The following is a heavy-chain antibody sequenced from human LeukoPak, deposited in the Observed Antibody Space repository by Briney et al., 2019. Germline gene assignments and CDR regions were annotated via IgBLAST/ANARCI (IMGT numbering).Heavy chain of an antibody. CDR1: GFTFSSYA. V-gene: IGHV3-23*01. D-gene: IGHD3-22*01. Sequence: RTGGSLRLSCAASGFTFSSYAISWVRQAPGKGLEWVSAISGSGGSTYYADSVKGRFTISRDNSKNTLYLQMNSLRAEDTAVYYCAKYYYDTSPYDAFGIWGQGTVVTVSS. CDR2: ISGSGGST. J-gene: IGHJ3*02. CDR3: AKYYYDTSPYDAFGI.